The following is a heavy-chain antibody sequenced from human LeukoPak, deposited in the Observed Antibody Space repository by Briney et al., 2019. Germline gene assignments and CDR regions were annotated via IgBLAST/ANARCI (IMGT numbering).Heavy chain of an antibody. CDR2: IIPIFGTA. V-gene: IGHV1-69*05. CDR3: AREAQEYYYDSSGYPH. Sequence: SVKVSCKASGGTFSSYAISWVRQAPGQGLEWMGRIIPIFGTANYAQKFQGRVTTTTDESTSTAYMELSSLRSEDTAVYYCAREAQEYYYDSSGYPHWGQGTLVTVSS. J-gene: IGHJ4*02. D-gene: IGHD3-22*01. CDR1: GGTFSSYA.